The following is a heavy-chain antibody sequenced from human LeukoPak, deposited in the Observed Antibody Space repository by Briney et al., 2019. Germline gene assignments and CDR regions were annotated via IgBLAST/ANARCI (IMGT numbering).Heavy chain of an antibody. Sequence: GGSLRLSCAASGFTFSNAWMSWVRQAPGKGLEWVGRIKSKTDGGTTDYAAPVKGRFTISRDDSKNTLYLQMNSLKTEDTAVYYCLPARYCYYYMDVWGKGTTVTVSS. CDR3: LPARYCYYYMDV. V-gene: IGHV3-15*01. J-gene: IGHJ6*03. CDR1: GFTFSNAW. CDR2: IKSKTDGGTT.